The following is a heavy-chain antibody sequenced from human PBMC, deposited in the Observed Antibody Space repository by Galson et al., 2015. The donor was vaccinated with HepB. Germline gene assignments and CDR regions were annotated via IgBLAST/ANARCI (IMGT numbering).Heavy chain of an antibody. CDR1: GGSVSSGNYY. D-gene: IGHD6-13*01. J-gene: IGHJ6*02. CDR3: ARDQQLVGYYYYGMDV. CDR2: IYNSETT. Sequence: LSLTCTVSGGSVSSGNYYWTWIRQSPGKGLEWIGYIYNSETTKYNPSLKSRVTISVDTSKNQFSLKLSSVTTADTAVYYCARDQQLVGYYYYGMDVWGQGTTVTVSS. V-gene: IGHV4-61*01.